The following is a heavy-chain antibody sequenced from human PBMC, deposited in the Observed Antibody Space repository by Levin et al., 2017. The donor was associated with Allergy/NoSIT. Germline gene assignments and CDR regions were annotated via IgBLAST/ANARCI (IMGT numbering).Heavy chain of an antibody. D-gene: IGHD3-16*01. CDR3: VIGVAAQGGGEMDF. V-gene: IGHV3-15*01. CDR1: GLTFDSAW. CDR2: IRSKTSGETR. Sequence: GGSLRLSCAASGLTFDSAWLIWVRQSQGKGLEWVGRIRSKTSGETREYAATVEGRFTISRDDPKNTFYMQMNNLKREDTALYYCVIGVAAQGGGEMDFWGQGTLVTVSS. J-gene: IGHJ4*02.